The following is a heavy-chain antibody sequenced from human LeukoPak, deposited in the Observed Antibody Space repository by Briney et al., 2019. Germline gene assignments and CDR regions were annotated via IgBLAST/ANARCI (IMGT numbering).Heavy chain of an antibody. CDR1: GFTFNAYY. V-gene: IGHV1-2*02. Sequence: ASVKVSCKASGFTFNAYYMHWVRQAPGQGLEWMGWINPNSGGTDYAQKFQGRVTKTRDTSISTVYMELSRLRSDDTAVYYCARIEQQLVYFDYWGQGTLVTVSS. CDR2: INPNSGGT. D-gene: IGHD6-13*01. J-gene: IGHJ4*02. CDR3: ARIEQQLVYFDY.